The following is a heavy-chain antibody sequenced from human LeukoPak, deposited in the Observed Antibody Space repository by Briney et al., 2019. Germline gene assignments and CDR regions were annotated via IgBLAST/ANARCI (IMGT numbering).Heavy chain of an antibody. CDR2: ISSSSSHI. J-gene: IGHJ6*02. Sequence: GGSLRLSCAASGFTFSTYSMNWVRQAPWKGLEWVSSISSSSSHIYYADSVGGRFTISRDNAKNSLYLQMNSLRAEDTAVYYCARDQEGTLYYYYYGMDVWGQGTTVTVSS. D-gene: IGHD1-1*01. CDR3: ARDQEGTLYYYYYGMDV. CDR1: GFTFSTYS. V-gene: IGHV3-21*01.